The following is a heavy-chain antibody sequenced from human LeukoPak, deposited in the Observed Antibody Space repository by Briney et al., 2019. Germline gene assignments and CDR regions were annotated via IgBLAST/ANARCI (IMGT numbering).Heavy chain of an antibody. CDR1: GYSISSGYF. CDR3: ARIYSSSWFLNWFDP. D-gene: IGHD6-13*01. J-gene: IGHJ5*02. CDR2: IYHSGST. V-gene: IGHV4-38-2*02. Sequence: SETLSLTCTVSGYSISSGYFWGWIRQPPGKGLECIGTIYHSGSTYYNPSLKSRVTISVDTSKNQFSLKLNSVTAADTAVYYCARIYSSSWFLNWFDPWGQGTLVTVSS.